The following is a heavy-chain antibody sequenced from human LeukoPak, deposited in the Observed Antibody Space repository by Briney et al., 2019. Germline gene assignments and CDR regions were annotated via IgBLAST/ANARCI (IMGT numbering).Heavy chain of an antibody. CDR2: TWYDGSNK. CDR3: ARRAERIHDPENYFDY. V-gene: IGHV3-33*01. J-gene: IGHJ4*02. Sequence: GRSLRLSWAAPGFTLSSSGMHWVSQDPGKGWGGVAVTWYDGSNKSYADSVKDRLTISRDNTKNTPFLQMNSRRTEDKAAYYYARRAERIHDPENYFDYWGQGTLVTVSS. D-gene: IGHD1-26*01. CDR1: GFTLSSSG.